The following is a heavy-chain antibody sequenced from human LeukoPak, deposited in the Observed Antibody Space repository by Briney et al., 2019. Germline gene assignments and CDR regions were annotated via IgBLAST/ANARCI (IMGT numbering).Heavy chain of an antibody. CDR1: GYTLTELS. D-gene: IGHD6-13*01. J-gene: IGHJ4*02. V-gene: IGHV1-24*01. CDR3: ATEPPYSSSWYRFPLRN. Sequence: ASVKVSCKVSGYTLTELSMHWVRQAPGKGLEWMGGFDPEDGETIYAQKFQGRVTMTEDTSTDTAYMELSSLRSEDTAVYYCATEPPYSSSWYRFPLRNWGQGALVTASS. CDR2: FDPEDGET.